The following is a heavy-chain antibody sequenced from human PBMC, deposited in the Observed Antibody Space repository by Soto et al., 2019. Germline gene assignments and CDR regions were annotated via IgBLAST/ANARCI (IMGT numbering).Heavy chain of an antibody. V-gene: IGHV3-23*01. CDR2: ITATDGNT. CDR1: GFNFKAYA. J-gene: IGHJ4*02. D-gene: IGHD6-6*01. Sequence: PGGSLRLSCVASGFNFKAYAMGWVRQAPGKGLEWVSSITATDGNTYYADSVRGRFTISRDNSRNSLFLQMNGLRPEDSALYYCAKDEGTSSTVLDYSGPGPLVTVYS. CDR3: AKDEGTSSTVLDY.